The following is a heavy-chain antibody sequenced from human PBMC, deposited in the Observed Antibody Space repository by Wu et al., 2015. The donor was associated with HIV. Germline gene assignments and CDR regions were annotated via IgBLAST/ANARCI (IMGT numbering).Heavy chain of an antibody. V-gene: IGHV1-18*01. D-gene: IGHD3-16*01. J-gene: IGHJ3*02. CDR1: GYTFTSYG. CDR3: ARDINSLYYDSRRGSFDI. CDR2: ISADDGKT. Sequence: QVQLVQSGGEVKKVGASVKVSCKASGYTFTSYGISWVRQAPGQRPEWMGWISADDGKTKYAQKIQDRVTMTTDTSTSTAYLELRSLRSDDTAVYYCARDINSLYYDSRRGSFDIWGQGTKVTVSS.